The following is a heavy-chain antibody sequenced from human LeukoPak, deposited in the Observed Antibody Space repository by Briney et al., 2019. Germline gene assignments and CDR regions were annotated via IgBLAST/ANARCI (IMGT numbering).Heavy chain of an antibody. CDR3: AKTIYDSSGYYYWSDLLDY. CDR1: GYTFTGYY. CDR2: INPNSGGT. Sequence: ASVKVSCKASGYTFTGYYMHWVRQAPGQGLEWMGWINPNSGGTNYAQKFQGWVTMTRDTSISTAYMELSRLRSDDTAVYYCAKTIYDSSGYYYWSDLLDYWGQGTLVTVSS. V-gene: IGHV1-2*04. J-gene: IGHJ4*02. D-gene: IGHD3-22*01.